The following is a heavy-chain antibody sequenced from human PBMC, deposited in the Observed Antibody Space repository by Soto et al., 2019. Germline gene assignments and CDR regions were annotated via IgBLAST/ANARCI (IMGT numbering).Heavy chain of an antibody. D-gene: IGHD3-22*01. Sequence: GGSLRLSCAASGFTFSSYAMSWVRQAPGKGLEWVSAISGSGGSTYYADSVKGRFTISRDNSKNTLYLQMNSLRAEGTAVYYCAKDLYYDSSGYFITLRGTWALAYWGQGTLVTVSS. CDR3: AKDLYYDSSGYFITLRGTWALAY. V-gene: IGHV3-23*01. J-gene: IGHJ4*02. CDR2: ISGSGGST. CDR1: GFTFSSYA.